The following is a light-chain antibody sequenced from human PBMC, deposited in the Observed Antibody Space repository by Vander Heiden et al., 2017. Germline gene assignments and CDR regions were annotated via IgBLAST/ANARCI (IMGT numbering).Light chain of an antibody. Sequence: FMLTQPHSVSESPGKTVTISCTRGSGSIASAYVQWYQQRPGSSPTTVIYEDNRRPSGVPHRFSASIDSSSNSASLTISGLKTDDEADYYCQSYDSTSVVFGGGTKLTVL. CDR1: SGSIASAY. J-gene: IGLJ2*01. V-gene: IGLV6-57*01. CDR3: QSYDSTSVV. CDR2: EDN.